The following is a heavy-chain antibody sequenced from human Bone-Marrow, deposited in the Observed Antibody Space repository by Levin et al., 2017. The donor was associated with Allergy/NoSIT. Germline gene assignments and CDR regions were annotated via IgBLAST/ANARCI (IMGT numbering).Heavy chain of an antibody. CDR3: ARGVRLVGARPESYYFDI. CDR2: IYSRADS. Sequence: PSQTLSLTCSVSDNSISSSDYFWGWVRQAPGKGLEWIGSIYSRADSYYNPTLRSRIRMSVDRSNKQFSLEMKSVTAADTAIYYCARGVRLVGARPESYYFDIWGQGTPVTVAS. V-gene: IGHV4-39*07. D-gene: IGHD3-10*01. CDR1: DNSISSSDYF. J-gene: IGHJ4*02.